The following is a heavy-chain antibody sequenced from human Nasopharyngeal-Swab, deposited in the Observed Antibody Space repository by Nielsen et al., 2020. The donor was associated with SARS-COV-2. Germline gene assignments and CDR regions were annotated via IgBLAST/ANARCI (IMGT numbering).Heavy chain of an antibody. CDR2: FDPEDGET. D-gene: IGHD6-13*01. V-gene: IGHV1-24*01. CDR1: GYTLTELS. CDR3: ATGPAAGNPTWWFDP. J-gene: IGHJ5*02. Sequence: ASVKVSCKVSGYTLTELSMHWVRQAPGKGLEWMGGFDPEDGETIYARKFQGRVTMTEDTSTDTAYMELSSLRSEDTAVYYCATGPAAGNPTWWFDPWGQGTLVTVSS.